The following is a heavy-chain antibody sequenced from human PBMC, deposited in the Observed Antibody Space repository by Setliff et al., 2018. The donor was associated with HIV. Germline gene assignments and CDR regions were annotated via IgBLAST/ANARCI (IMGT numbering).Heavy chain of an antibody. V-gene: IGHV3-7*03. D-gene: IGHD3-22*01. CDR1: GFTSGFTFTNYW. CDR2: INQNGREK. CDR3: ARAYNVYDYRFDSSGYDY. J-gene: IGHJ4*02. Sequence: GGSLRLSCAASGFTSGFTFTNYWMSWVRQAPGKGLEWVANINQNGREKYYVDSVKGRFIASTDNAKNSLFLEMNSLKAEDTAVYYCARAYNVYDYRFDSSGYDYWGQGTLVTVSS.